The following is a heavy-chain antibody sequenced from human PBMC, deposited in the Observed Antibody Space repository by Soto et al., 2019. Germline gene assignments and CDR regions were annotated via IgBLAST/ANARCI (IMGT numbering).Heavy chain of an antibody. J-gene: IGHJ5*02. CDR3: AREVVLVPAAINWFDP. CDR2: IYYSGST. CDR1: GGSISSYY. Sequence: SETLSLTCTVSGGSISSYYWSWIRQPPGKGLEWIGYIYYSGSTNYNPSLKSRVTISVDTSKNQFSLKLSFVTAADTAVYYCAREVVLVPAAINWFDPWGQGTLVTVSS. D-gene: IGHD2-2*02. V-gene: IGHV4-59*01.